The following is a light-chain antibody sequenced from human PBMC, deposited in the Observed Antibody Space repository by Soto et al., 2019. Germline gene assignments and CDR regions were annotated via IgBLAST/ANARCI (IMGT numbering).Light chain of an antibody. V-gene: IGKV1-6*02. CDR2: AAT. Sequence: IQMTQSPSSLSAPDGDRVTITCRASQGIRNDLGWYQQKPGEAPNLLIYAATSLRSGVPSRFSGSGSGTDFTLTISSLQPEDFATYYCLQDYNYPRTFGQGTKVEVK. CDR3: LQDYNYPRT. CDR1: QGIRND. J-gene: IGKJ1*01.